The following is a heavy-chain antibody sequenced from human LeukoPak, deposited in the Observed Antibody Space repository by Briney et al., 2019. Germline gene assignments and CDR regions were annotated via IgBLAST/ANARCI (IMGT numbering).Heavy chain of an antibody. CDR3: AREYYYDSSGYYNPYFDY. CDR2: ISFSGSTI. CDR1: VFTFSIYE. J-gene: IGHJ4*02. V-gene: IGHV3-48*03. Sequence: GGSLRLSCAASVFTFSIYEMNGVPEAPGKGVEEVLYISFSGSTIYYADSVKGRFTISRDNAKNSLYLQMNSLRAEDTAVYYCAREYYYDSSGYYNPYFDYWGQGTLVTVSS. D-gene: IGHD3-22*01.